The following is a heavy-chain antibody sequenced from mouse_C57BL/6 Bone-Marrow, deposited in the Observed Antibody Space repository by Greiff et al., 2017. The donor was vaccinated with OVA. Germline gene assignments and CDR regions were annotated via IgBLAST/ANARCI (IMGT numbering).Heavy chain of an antibody. Sequence: VQLKESGPGLVKPSQSLSLTCSVTGYSITSGYYWNWIRQFPGNKLEWMGYISYDGSNNYNPSLKNRISITRDTTKNQFFLKLNSVTTEDTATYYCARDLGQGYWGQGTTLTVSS. CDR2: ISYDGSN. J-gene: IGHJ2*01. V-gene: IGHV3-6*01. CDR1: GYSITSGYY. D-gene: IGHD4-1*01. CDR3: ARDLGQGY.